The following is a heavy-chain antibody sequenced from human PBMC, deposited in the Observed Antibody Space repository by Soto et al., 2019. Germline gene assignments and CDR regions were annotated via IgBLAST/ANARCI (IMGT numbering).Heavy chain of an antibody. CDR2: IYYSGST. CDR3: ARVPKYSGSYYGIY. Sequence: SETLSLTCTVSGGSISSGDYYWSWIRQPPGKGLEWIGYIYYSGSTYYNPSLKSRVTISVDTSKNQFSLKLSSVTAADTAVYYCARVPKYSGSYYGIYWGQGTLVTVSS. V-gene: IGHV4-30-4*01. J-gene: IGHJ4*02. CDR1: GGSISSGDYY. D-gene: IGHD1-26*01.